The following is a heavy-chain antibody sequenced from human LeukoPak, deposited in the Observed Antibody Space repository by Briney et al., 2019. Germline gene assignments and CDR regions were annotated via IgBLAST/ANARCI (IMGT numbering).Heavy chain of an antibody. CDR1: GGSISSFY. CDR3: TRGERDCGRDRYPTAYLDY. D-gene: IGHD2-21*02. Sequence: SETLSLTCTVSGGSISSFYWSWIRRPPGKGLEWIGYIYYSGSTNYNPSLKSRVTISVDTSKNQFSLKLSSVTAADTAVYYCTRGERDCGRDRYPTAYLDYWRQGTLVTVSA. CDR2: IYYSGST. V-gene: IGHV4-59*01. J-gene: IGHJ4*02.